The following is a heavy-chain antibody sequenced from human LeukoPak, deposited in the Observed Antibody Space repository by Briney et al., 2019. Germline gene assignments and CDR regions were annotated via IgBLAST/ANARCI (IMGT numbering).Heavy chain of an antibody. CDR1: GGSISGWY. J-gene: IGHJ4*02. Sequence: SETLSLTCTVSGGSISGWYWSWIRQPPGKGLEWIGYIYGTGNTNYNPSLKSRVTMSIDTSKNQFSLKLTSVTAADTATYYCARETSLAGFASGLGFNYWGQGILVTVSS. CDR3: ARETSLAGFASGLGFNY. CDR2: IYGTGNT. V-gene: IGHV4-59*01. D-gene: IGHD6-19*01.